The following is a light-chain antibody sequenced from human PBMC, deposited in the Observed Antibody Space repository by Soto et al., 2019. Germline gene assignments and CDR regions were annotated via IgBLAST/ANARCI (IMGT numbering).Light chain of an antibody. CDR2: EVS. CDR1: SSDVGGYNY. CDR3: SSYTSSSTYV. J-gene: IGLJ1*01. V-gene: IGLV2-14*01. Sequence: SVLTQSPSASGSPGQSVTISCTGTSSDVGGYNYVSWYQQHPGKAPKLMIYEVSNRPSGVSNRFSGSKSGNTASLTISGLQAEDEADYYCSSYTSSSTYVFGTGTKVTVL.